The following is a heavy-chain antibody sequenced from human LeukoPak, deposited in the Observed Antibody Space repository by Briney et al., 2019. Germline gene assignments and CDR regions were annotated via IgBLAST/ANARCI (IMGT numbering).Heavy chain of an antibody. CDR2: IYYSGST. V-gene: IGHV4-61*08. Sequence: SETLSLTCTVSGGSISSGGYYWSWIRQPPGKGLEWIGYIYYSGSTNYNPSLKSRVTISVDTSKNQFSLKLSSVTAADTAVYYCARDFRYGMDVWGQGTTVTVSS. J-gene: IGHJ6*02. CDR1: GGSISSGGYY. CDR3: ARDFRYGMDV.